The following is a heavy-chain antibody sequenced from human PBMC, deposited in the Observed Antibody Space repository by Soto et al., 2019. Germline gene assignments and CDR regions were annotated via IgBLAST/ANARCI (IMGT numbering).Heavy chain of an antibody. V-gene: IGHV3-15*07. CDR3: TSSGDVVGVTSFVY. J-gene: IGHJ4*02. CDR2: IKSRTDGGTA. Sequence: EVQLMESGGVLVKPGGSLRLSCAASGFTVTNAWMNWVRQAPGKGLEWVGRIKSRTDGGTADSAAPVKGRFTISRDDSQNTLYLQMNSLKTEDTAVYYCTSSGDVVGVTSFVYWGQGTLVTVSS. CDR1: GFTVTNAW. D-gene: IGHD1-26*01.